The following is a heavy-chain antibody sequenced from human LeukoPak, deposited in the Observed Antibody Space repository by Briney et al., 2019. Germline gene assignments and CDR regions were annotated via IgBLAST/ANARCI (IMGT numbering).Heavy chain of an antibody. V-gene: IGHV3-11*04. CDR2: ISSSGSTT. Sequence: GGSLRLSCAASGFTFSDFYMSWIRQAPGKGLEWVSYISSSGSTTYYADSVKGRFTISRDNAKNTLYLQMNSLRVEDTAVYYCVCLGLGGLSLDWGQGTLVTVSS. J-gene: IGHJ4*02. CDR3: VCLGLGGLSLD. CDR1: GFTFSDFY. D-gene: IGHD3-16*01.